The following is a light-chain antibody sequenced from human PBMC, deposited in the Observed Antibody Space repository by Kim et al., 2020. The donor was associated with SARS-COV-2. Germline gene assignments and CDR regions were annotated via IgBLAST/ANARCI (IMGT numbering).Light chain of an antibody. Sequence: SYELTQPPSVSVSPGQTASITCSGDKLGGNYACWYQQKPGQSPVLLIYEDSKRPSGIPERFSGSMSWNTATLTISGTQAMDEADYYCQAWDTTSVLFGGGTQLTVL. CDR3: QAWDTTSVL. J-gene: IGLJ3*02. V-gene: IGLV3-1*01. CDR1: KLGGNY. CDR2: EDS.